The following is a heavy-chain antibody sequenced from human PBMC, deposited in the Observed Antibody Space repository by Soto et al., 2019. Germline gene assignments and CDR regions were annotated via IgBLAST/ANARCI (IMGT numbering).Heavy chain of an antibody. D-gene: IGHD3-22*01. J-gene: IGHJ3*02. Sequence: EVQLVESGGGLVKPGGSLRLSCAASGFTFSSYSMNWVRQAPGKGLEWVSSISSSSSYIYYADSVKGRFTISRDNAKNSLYLQMNSLRAEDTAVYYCARDIGHYYYDRSAPDDAFDIWGQGTMVTVSS. CDR1: GFTFSSYS. CDR3: ARDIGHYYYDRSAPDDAFDI. CDR2: ISSSSSYI. V-gene: IGHV3-21*01.